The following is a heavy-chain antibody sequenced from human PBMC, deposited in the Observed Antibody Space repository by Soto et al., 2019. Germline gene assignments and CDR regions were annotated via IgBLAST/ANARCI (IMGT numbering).Heavy chain of an antibody. D-gene: IGHD6-13*01. J-gene: IGHJ6*02. CDR2: IYYRGST. CDR3: ARQQLLPFYYALDV. Sequence: XETLSLTCTVSGVSISGYYWSWIRQSPGKGLEYIGYIYYRGSTNYNPSLKSRVTMSVDTSRNRFSLKVNSVTAADTAVYYCARQQLLPFYYALDVWGQGTTVTVSS. CDR1: GVSISGYY. V-gene: IGHV4-59*01.